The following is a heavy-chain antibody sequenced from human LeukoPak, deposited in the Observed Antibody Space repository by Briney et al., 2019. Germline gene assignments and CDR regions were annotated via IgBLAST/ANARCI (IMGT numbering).Heavy chain of an antibody. V-gene: IGHV3-66*01. CDR3: ARETVDF. J-gene: IGHJ4*02. Sequence: PGGSLRLSCAASGFTVSSNYMSWVRQAPGRGLESVSVIYSGGRTYYADSVKDRFTISRDNSKNTLYLQMNSLRAEDTSVYYCARETVDFWGQGTLGTVSP. CDR1: GFTVSSNY. CDR2: IYSGGRT.